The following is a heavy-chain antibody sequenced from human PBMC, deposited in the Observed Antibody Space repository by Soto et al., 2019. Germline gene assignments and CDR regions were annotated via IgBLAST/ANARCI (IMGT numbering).Heavy chain of an antibody. V-gene: IGHV1-69*02. CDR2: IIPILGIA. CDR3: ARLVPLHCSSTSCYSHYMDV. CDR1: GGAFSSYT. Sequence: GASVKLSCKASGGAFSSYTISWAQQAPGQGLEWMGRIIPILGIANYAQKFQGRVTITADKSTSTAYMELSSLRSEDTAVYDCARLVPLHCSSTSCYSHYMDVWGKGTTVTVSS. J-gene: IGHJ6*03. D-gene: IGHD2-2*01.